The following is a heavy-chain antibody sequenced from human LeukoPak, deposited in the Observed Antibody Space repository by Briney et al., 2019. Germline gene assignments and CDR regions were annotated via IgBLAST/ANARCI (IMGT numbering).Heavy chain of an antibody. CDR3: ARVPYGNYHYYYMDV. D-gene: IGHD3-10*01. J-gene: IGHJ6*03. CDR1: GFTLGTNY. CDR2: IYSGSST. Sequence: GGSLRLSCAASGFTLGTNYMSWVRQAPGKGLEWVSLIYSGSSTYYANSVKGRFTISRDNSKNTVYLQMNSLRAEDTAVYYCARVPYGNYHYYYMDVWGKGTTVTVSS. V-gene: IGHV3-53*01.